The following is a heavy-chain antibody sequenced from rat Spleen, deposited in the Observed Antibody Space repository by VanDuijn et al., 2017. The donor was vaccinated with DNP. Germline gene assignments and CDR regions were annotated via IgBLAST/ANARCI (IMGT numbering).Heavy chain of an antibody. D-gene: IGHD5-1*01. CDR3: AIQLGVFDY. Sequence: EVQLQESGPGLVKPSQSLSLTCSVTGYSITSSYRWNWIRKFPGNKLEWMGNMNSAGSTNYNPSLKSRISIPRDTSKTQFFLQVYSVTTEDTATYYCAIQLGVFDYWDQGVMVTVSS. V-gene: IGHV3-3*01. CDR1: GYSITSSYR. CDR2: MNSAGST. J-gene: IGHJ2*01.